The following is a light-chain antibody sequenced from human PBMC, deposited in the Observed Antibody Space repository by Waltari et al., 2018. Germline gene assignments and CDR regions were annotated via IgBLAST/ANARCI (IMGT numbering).Light chain of an antibody. CDR1: QSVSTF. Sequence: EIVLTQSPATLSLSPGERATLSCRASQSVSTFLAWYQQKPGQAPRLLISDTSFRATGIPTSFSGSGSGTDFTLIISSLEPEDFAVYYCQQRRDWPTFGGGTKVEVK. J-gene: IGKJ4*01. CDR3: QQRRDWPT. V-gene: IGKV3-11*01. CDR2: DTS.